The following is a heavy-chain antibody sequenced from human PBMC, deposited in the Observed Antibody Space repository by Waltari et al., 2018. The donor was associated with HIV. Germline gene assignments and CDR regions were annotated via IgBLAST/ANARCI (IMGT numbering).Heavy chain of an antibody. V-gene: IGHV3-23*04. CDR2: ISGSGGST. J-gene: IGHJ4*02. CDR1: GFPFRRSA. Sequence: EVQLVESGGGLVQPGGSLRLSCAASGFPFRRSALSWVPQAPGKGLEGVSAISGSGGSTYYADSVKGRFTISRDNSKNTLYLQMNSLRAEDTAVYYCANLALRLGEFIDYWGQGTLVTVSS. CDR3: ANLALRLGEFIDY. D-gene: IGHD3-16*01.